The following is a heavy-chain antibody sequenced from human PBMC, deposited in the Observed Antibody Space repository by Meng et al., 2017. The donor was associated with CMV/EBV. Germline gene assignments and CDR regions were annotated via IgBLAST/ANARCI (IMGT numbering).Heavy chain of an antibody. CDR2: IYYSGST. CDR1: GGSISSSSYY. CDR3: ARDPSITMVRGVIVGGFDY. V-gene: IGHV4-39*07. J-gene: IGHJ4*02. D-gene: IGHD3-10*01. Sequence: SETLSLTCTVSGGSISSSSYYWGWIRQPPGKGLEWIGSIYYSGSTYYNPSLKSRVTISVDTSKNQFSLKLSSVTAADTAVYYCARDPSITMVRGVIVGGFDYWGQGTLVTVSS.